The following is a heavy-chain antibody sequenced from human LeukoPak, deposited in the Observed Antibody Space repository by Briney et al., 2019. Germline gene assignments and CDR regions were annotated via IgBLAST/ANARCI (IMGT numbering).Heavy chain of an antibody. CDR2: ITPSGGT. Sequence: ASVKVSCKASGYTFTTYAMHWVRQAPGQGLEWMGWITPSGGTNYPQKFQGRGAITRDTSITTAYMDLSRLTSDDTAVYYCARDRYGDGFAHFDYWGQGAVVIASS. J-gene: IGHJ4*02. D-gene: IGHD5-24*01. CDR1: GYTFTTYA. V-gene: IGHV1-2*02. CDR3: ARDRYGDGFAHFDY.